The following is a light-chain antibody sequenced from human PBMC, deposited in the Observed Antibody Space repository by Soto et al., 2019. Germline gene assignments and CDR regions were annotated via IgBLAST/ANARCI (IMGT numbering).Light chain of an antibody. CDR2: DAS. CDR3: QQYNSYSGT. Sequence: DIQITHSPSTVAASVGDRATITCRASQSISSWLAWYQQKSGRAPNLLIYDASSLESGVPSRFSGSGSGTEFTLTISSLQPDDFATYYCQQYNSYSGTFGQGTKVDI. J-gene: IGKJ1*01. V-gene: IGKV1-5*03. CDR1: QSISSW.